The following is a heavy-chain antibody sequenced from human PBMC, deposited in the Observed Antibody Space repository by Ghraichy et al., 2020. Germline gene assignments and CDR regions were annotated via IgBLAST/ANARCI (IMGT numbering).Heavy chain of an antibody. Sequence: GGSLRLSCAASGFTFSSYAMSWVRQAPGKGLEWVSAIRGSGGNTYYADSVKGRFTISRDNSKNTLFLQMNSLRAEDTAVYYCAKDRASYYYDGSGYYYLDSCGQGTLVTVSS. V-gene: IGHV3-23*01. J-gene: IGHJ4*02. D-gene: IGHD3-22*01. CDR1: GFTFSSYA. CDR3: AKDRASYYYDGSGYYYLDS. CDR2: IRGSGGNT.